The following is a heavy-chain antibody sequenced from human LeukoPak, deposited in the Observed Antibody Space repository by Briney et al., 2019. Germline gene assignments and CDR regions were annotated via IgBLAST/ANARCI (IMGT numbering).Heavy chain of an antibody. J-gene: IGHJ4*02. CDR3: ARVNRGWSLDY. CDR1: GFTFSSYA. D-gene: IGHD6-19*01. CDR2: IYSGGST. Sequence: GGSLRLSCAASGFTFSSYAMHWVRQAPGKGLEWVSVIYSGGSTYYADSVKGRFTISRDNSKNTLSLQMNSLRVEDTAVYYCARVNRGWSLDYWGQGTLVTVSS. V-gene: IGHV3-53*01.